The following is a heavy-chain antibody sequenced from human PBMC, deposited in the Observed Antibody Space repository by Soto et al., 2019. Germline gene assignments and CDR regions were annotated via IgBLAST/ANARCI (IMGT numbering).Heavy chain of an antibody. Sequence: ASVKVSCKASGYTFTGYYMHWVRQAPGQGLEWMGWINPNSGGTNYAQKFQGRVTTTRDTSISTAYMELSRLRSDDTAVYYCASWGSYYDFWSGYVGYYFDYWGQGTLVTVSS. CDR1: GYTFTGYY. CDR2: INPNSGGT. J-gene: IGHJ4*02. CDR3: ASWGSYYDFWSGYVGYYFDY. D-gene: IGHD3-3*01. V-gene: IGHV1-2*02.